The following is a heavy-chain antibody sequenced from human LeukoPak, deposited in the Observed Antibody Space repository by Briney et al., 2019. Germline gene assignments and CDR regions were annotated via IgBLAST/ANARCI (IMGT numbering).Heavy chain of an antibody. J-gene: IGHJ4*02. CDR3: AKTPAYCGGDCYTSETLYFDY. Sequence: GGSLRLSFAASGFTSRSCAMSWVRQARGKGLESVSAISGSGGSTYYADSVKGRFTISRDNSKNTLYLQMNSLRAEDTAVYYCAKTPAYCGGDCYTSETLYFDYWGQGTLVTVSS. CDR1: GFTSRSCA. D-gene: IGHD2-21*02. CDR2: ISGSGGST. V-gene: IGHV3-23*01.